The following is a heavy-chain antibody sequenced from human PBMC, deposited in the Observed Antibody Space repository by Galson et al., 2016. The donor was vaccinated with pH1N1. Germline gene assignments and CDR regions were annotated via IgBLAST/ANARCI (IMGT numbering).Heavy chain of an antibody. CDR2: ITSNSFHI. CDR1: GFTFTAYS. D-gene: IGHD1-26*01. J-gene: IGHJ6*03. V-gene: IGHV3-21*01. CDR3: ARDPGRPRLYYMDV. Sequence: SLRLSCAASGFTFTAYSMNWVRQPPGKGLEWVASITSNSFHIYYTDSLKGRFTISRDNAENSLYLHMNRLSAEDTAVYYCARDPGRPRLYYMDVWGKGTTVTVSS.